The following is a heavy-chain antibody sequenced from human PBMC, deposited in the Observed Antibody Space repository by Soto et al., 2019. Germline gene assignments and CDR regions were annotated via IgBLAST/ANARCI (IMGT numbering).Heavy chain of an antibody. Sequence: QVQLVESGGGVVQPGRSLRLSCAASGFTFRSYAMHWVRQAPGKGLEWVAVISYDGSNKYYADSVKGRFTISRDNSKNTLYLQMNSLRAEDTAVYYCARDPRYSSGWYYFDYWGQGTLVTVSS. CDR1: GFTFRSYA. V-gene: IGHV3-30-3*01. CDR2: ISYDGSNK. J-gene: IGHJ4*02. CDR3: ARDPRYSSGWYYFDY. D-gene: IGHD6-19*01.